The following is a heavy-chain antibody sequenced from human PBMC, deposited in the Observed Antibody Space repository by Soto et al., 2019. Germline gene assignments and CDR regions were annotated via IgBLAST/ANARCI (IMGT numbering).Heavy chain of an antibody. CDR2: ISSSGSTI. Sequence: GGALRLSCAASGFIFSEYYKSWIRQAPGKGLEWVSYISSSGSTIYYADSVKGRFTISRDNAKNSLYLQMNSLRAEDTAVYYCARDSSLYFYDSSGPLDRMDVWSQGTTVTVSS. CDR1: GFIFSEYY. V-gene: IGHV3-11*01. CDR3: ARDSSLYFYDSSGPLDRMDV. D-gene: IGHD3-22*01. J-gene: IGHJ6*02.